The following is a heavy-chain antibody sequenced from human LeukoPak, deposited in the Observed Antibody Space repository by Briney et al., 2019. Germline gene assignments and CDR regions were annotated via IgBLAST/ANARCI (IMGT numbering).Heavy chain of an antibody. J-gene: IGHJ5*02. CDR3: ARHSTIFGVVGGFDP. V-gene: IGHV4-39*01. CDR2: IYYSGST. Sequence: SETLSLTCTVSGGSISSSSYYWGWIRQPPGKGLEWIGSIYYSGSTYYNPSLKSRVTTSVDTSKNQFSLKLSSVTAADTAVYYCARHSTIFGVVGGFDPWGQGTLVTVSS. D-gene: IGHD3-3*01. CDR1: GGSISSSSYY.